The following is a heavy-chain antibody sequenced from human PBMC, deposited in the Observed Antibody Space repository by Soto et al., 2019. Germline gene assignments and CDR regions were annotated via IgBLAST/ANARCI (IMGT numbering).Heavy chain of an antibody. CDR2: IFSNDEK. J-gene: IGHJ4*02. V-gene: IGHV2-26*01. CDR3: ARSESYYYDSSGYYHFDY. Sequence: SGPTLVNPTETLTLTCTVSGFSLSNARMGVSWIRQPPGKALEWLAHIFSNDEKSYSTSLKSRLTISKDTSKSQVVLTMTNMDPVDTATYYCARSESYYYDSSGYYHFDYWGQGTLVTVSS. CDR1: GFSLSNARMG. D-gene: IGHD3-22*01.